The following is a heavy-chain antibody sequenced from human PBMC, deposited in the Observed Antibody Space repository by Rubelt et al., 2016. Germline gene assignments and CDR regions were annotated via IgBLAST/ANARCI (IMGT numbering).Heavy chain of an antibody. CDR1: GFSLRTSGVS. J-gene: IGHJ5*02. V-gene: IGHV2-5*01. Sequence: QITLKESGPTLVKPTQTLTLTCTFSGFSLRTSGVSVGWIRQPPGKALEWLALIYWNDDKHYSPSLKSRLTVTQDTSKNQVVLTMTNMDPVDTSTYYCAHRGRTGVGFDPWGQGTLVTVST. CDR2: IYWNDDK. CDR3: AHRGRTGVGFDP.